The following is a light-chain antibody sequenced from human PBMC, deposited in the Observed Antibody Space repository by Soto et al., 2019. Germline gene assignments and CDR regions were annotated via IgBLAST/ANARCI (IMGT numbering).Light chain of an antibody. CDR1: QGISNY. V-gene: IGKV1-27*01. Sequence: DIQLTQSPSSLSASVGDRVTITCRASQGISNYLAWYQQKPGKVPKLLIYAASTLQSGVTSRFSGSGSGTDFTLTISSLQPEAVANYYCQKYNSAPRTFGQGTKVDIK. CDR2: AAS. J-gene: IGKJ1*01. CDR3: QKYNSAPRT.